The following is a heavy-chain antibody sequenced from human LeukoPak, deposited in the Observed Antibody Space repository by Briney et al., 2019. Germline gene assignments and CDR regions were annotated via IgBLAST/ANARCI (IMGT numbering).Heavy chain of an antibody. CDR1: GGTFSSYA. D-gene: IGHD3-9*01. V-gene: IGHV1-69*05. Sequence: SVKVSCKASGGTFSSYAISRVRQAPGQGLEWMGRIIPIFGTANYAQKFQGRVTITTDESTSTAYMELSSLRSEDTAVYYCATSLDILTGYNDYWGQGTLVTVSS. J-gene: IGHJ4*02. CDR2: IIPIFGTA. CDR3: ATSLDILTGYNDY.